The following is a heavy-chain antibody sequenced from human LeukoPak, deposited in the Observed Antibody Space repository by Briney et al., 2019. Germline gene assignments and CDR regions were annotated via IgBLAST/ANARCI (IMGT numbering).Heavy chain of an antibody. CDR1: GYTFTVNF. Sequence: ASVTLSCKTSGYTFTVNFMYWVRQAPGQGLEWMGWINPNTGGTNYAQKFQGRVTMTRDTSSSTAYMELTRLTSDDTAVYYCARGGVPGQQLDYWGQGTLVTVSS. J-gene: IGHJ4*02. D-gene: IGHD6-13*01. V-gene: IGHV1-2*02. CDR3: ARGGVPGQQLDY. CDR2: INPNTGGT.